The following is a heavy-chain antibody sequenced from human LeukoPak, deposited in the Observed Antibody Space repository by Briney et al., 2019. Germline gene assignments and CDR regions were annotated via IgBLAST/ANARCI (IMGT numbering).Heavy chain of an antibody. CDR1: GFTLSSYG. J-gene: IGHJ6*02. D-gene: IGHD6-13*01. CDR2: ISYDGSNK. V-gene: IGHV3-30*03. Sequence: GGSLRLSCAASGFTLSSYGMHWVRQAPGKGLEWVAVISYDGSNKYYADSVKGRFTISRDNSKNTLYLQMNSLRAEDTAVYYCARCGYSSSSEGYYYYGMDVWGQGTTVTVSS. CDR3: ARCGYSSSSEGYYYYGMDV.